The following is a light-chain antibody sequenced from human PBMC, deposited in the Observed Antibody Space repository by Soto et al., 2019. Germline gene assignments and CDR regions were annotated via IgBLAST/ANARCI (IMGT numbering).Light chain of an antibody. J-gene: IGLJ3*02. CDR3: AAWDDSLSAWV. CDR1: SSNIGSNT. Sequence: QSVLTQPPSASGTPGQRVTISCSGSSSNIGSNTVNWYQQLPGTAPKLIIFKNNQRPSGVPDRFSGSNSGSSASLAISGLRSEDEDDYLCAAWDDSLSAWVFGGGTKVTVL. CDR2: KNN. V-gene: IGLV1-47*01.